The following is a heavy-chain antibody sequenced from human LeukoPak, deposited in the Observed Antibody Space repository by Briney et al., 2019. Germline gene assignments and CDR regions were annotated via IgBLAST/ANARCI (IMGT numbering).Heavy chain of an antibody. CDR3: AKDRWRDGSSSFDN. J-gene: IGHJ4*02. CDR2: INPNNGGT. D-gene: IGHD6-6*01. CDR1: GYTFIDYY. V-gene: IGHV1-2*02. Sequence: ASVTVSCKASGYTFIDYYMHWVRQAPGQGLEWMGWINPNNGGTNYAQKFQGRVTMTTDTSTSTAYMELRNLRSDDTAVYYCAKDRWRDGSSSFDNWGQGTLVTVSS.